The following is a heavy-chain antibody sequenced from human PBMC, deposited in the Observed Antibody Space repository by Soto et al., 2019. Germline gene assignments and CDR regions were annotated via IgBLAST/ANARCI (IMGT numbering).Heavy chain of an antibody. J-gene: IGHJ5*02. CDR3: AKDLLYANTWYPLDP. CDR2: VSGDGSST. V-gene: IGHV3-74*01. D-gene: IGHD2-15*01. CDR1: GFTFSSSW. Sequence: GGSLRLSCAASGFTFSSSWMHWVRQAPGKGLVWVSRVSGDGSSTNYADSVKGRFTISRDNAKNTLYLQMNSLRAEDAAVYYCAKDLLYANTWYPLDPWGQGTLVTVSS.